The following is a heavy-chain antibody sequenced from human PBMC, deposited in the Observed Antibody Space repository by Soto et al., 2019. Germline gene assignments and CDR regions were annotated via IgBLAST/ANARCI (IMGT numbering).Heavy chain of an antibody. D-gene: IGHD4-4*01. J-gene: IGHJ4*02. CDR1: GFTFSSYS. CDR3: ARDTATARDAPYYFDY. Sequence: PGGSLRLSCAASGFTFSSYSMNWVRQAPGKGLEWVSYISSSSSTIYYADSVKGRFTISRDNAKNSLYLQMNILRAEDTAVYYCARDTATARDAPYYFDYWGQGTLVTVSS. CDR2: ISSSSSTI. V-gene: IGHV3-48*01.